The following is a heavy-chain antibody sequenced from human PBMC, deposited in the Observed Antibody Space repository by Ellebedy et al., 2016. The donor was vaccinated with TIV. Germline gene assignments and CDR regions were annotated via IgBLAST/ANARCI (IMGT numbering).Heavy chain of an antibody. D-gene: IGHD2/OR15-2a*01. CDR3: ARLVLRTTSTRGDVFDI. CDR2: IDPGDSYI. J-gene: IGHJ3*02. CDR1: GYSFASQW. Sequence: GESLKISCQGSGYSFASQWISWVRQVPGKGLEWMGRIDPGDSYINYSPPFQGHVTLSTDKSISTAYLQWGSLKASDTAMYYCARLVLRTTSTRGDVFDIWGQGTMVTVSS. V-gene: IGHV5-10-1*01.